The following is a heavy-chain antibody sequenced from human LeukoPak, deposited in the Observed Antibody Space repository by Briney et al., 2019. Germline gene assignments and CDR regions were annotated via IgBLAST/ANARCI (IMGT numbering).Heavy chain of an antibody. D-gene: IGHD6-19*01. J-gene: IGHJ4*02. CDR3: ARGAGWYGN. CDR2: IRYSGTT. Sequence: SETLSLTCTVSGGSITSDYWSWIRQPPGKGLEWIAYIRYSGTTNYNPSPKSRVTISLDTSKNQFSLKLTSVTAADTAVYYCARGAGWYGNWGQGTLVTVSS. V-gene: IGHV4-59*01. CDR1: GGSITSDY.